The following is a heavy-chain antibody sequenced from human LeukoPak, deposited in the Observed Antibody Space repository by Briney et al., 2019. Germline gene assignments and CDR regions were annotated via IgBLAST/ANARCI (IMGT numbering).Heavy chain of an antibody. CDR3: AREIYCSSTSCYNGRRFDP. CDR2: INHSGST. J-gene: IGHJ5*02. V-gene: IGHV4-34*01. CDR1: GGSFSGYY. Sequence: SETLSLTCAVYGGSFSGYYWSWICQPPGKGLEWIGEINHSGSTNYNPSLKSRVTISVDTSKNQFSLKLSSVTAADTAVYYCAREIYCSSTSCYNGRRFDPWGQGTLVTVSS. D-gene: IGHD2-2*02.